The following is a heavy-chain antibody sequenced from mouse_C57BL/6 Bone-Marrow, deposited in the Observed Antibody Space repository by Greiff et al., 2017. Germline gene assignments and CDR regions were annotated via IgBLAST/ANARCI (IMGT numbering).Heavy chain of an antibody. V-gene: IGHV2-4*01. D-gene: IGHD1-1*01. CDR1: GFSLTSYG. CDR3: AKGIYRFAY. Sequence: QVQLQQSGPGLVQPSQSLSITCTVSGFSLTSYGVHWVRQPPGKGLEWLGVIWSGGSTDYNAAFISRLSISKDNSKSQVFFKMNSLQADDTAIYYCAKGIYRFAYWGQGTLVTVSA. J-gene: IGHJ3*01. CDR2: IWSGGST.